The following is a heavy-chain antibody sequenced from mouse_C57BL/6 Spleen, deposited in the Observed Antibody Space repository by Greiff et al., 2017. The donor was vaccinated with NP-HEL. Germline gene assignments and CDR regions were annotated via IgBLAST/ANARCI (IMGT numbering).Heavy chain of an antibody. J-gene: IGHJ2*01. CDR3: ARSRDGDY. CDR2: IDPSDSYT. CDR1: GYTFTSYW. Sequence: QVQLQQPGAELVKPGASVKLSCKASGYTFTSYWMQWVKQRPGQGLEWIGEIDPSDSYTNYNQKFKGKATLTVDTSSSTAYMQLSSLTSEESAVYYCARSRDGDYWGQGTTLTVSS. D-gene: IGHD3-3*01. V-gene: IGHV1-50*01.